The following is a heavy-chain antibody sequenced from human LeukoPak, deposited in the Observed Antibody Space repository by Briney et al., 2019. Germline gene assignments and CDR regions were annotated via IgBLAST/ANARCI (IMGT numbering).Heavy chain of an antibody. D-gene: IGHD1-1*01. CDR1: GFTFDDYA. CDR2: TNTDGTST. CDR3: ARDSYKNVDY. V-gene: IGHV3-74*03. Sequence: GGSLRLSCAASGFTFDDYAMHWVRQAPGKGLEWLSRTNTDGTSTTYADSVKGRFTVSRDNAKNTVYRQMNSLRAEDTAMYYCARDSYKNVDYWGQGILVTVSS. J-gene: IGHJ4*02.